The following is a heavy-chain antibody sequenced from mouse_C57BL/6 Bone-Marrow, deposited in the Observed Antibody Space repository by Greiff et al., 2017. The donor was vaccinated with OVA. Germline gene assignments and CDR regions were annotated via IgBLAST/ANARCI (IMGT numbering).Heavy chain of an antibody. D-gene: IGHD4-1*01. V-gene: IGHV5-4*01. J-gene: IGHJ1*03. CDR3: ARETNWGYWYFDV. CDR2: ISDGGSYT. CDR1: GFTFSSYA. Sequence: EVHLVESGGGLVKPGGSLKLSCAASGFTFSSYAMSWVRQTPEKRLEWVATISDGGSYTYYPDNVKGRFTLSRDNATNNLYLHMSHLKSEDTAMYCCARETNWGYWYFDVWGTGTTVTVSS.